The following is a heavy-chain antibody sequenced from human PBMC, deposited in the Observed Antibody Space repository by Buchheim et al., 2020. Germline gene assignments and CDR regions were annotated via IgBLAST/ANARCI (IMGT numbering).Heavy chain of an antibody. CDR2: MNPNSGNT. D-gene: IGHD5-24*01. CDR1: GYTFTSYD. Sequence: QVQLVQSGAEVKKPGASVKVSCKASGYTFTSYDINWVRQATGQGLEWMGWMNPNSGNTGYAQKFQGRVTMTRNTSISTAYMELSSLRSEDTAVYYCARGRRGEMATIGLGGYYYYGMDVWGQGTT. CDR3: ARGRRGEMATIGLGGYYYYGMDV. J-gene: IGHJ6*02. V-gene: IGHV1-8*01.